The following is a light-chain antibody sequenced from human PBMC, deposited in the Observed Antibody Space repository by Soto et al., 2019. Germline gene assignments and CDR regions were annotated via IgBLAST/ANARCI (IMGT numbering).Light chain of an antibody. CDR2: EVR. CDR3: SSYTSSTLYV. J-gene: IGLJ1*01. V-gene: IGLV2-14*01. Sequence: QSALTQPASVSGSPGQSITISCTGTSSDVGGYNYVSWYQQHPGKAPKLMIYEVRNRPSGVSNRFSGSKSGNTASLTISWLQAEDEADYYCSSYTSSTLYVFGTGTKLTVL. CDR1: SSDVGGYNY.